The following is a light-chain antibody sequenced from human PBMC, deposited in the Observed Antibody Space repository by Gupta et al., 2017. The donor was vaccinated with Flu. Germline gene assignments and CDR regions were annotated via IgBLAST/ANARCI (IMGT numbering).Light chain of an antibody. CDR2: KDS. Sequence: GQTDRITCSGDALPKQYAYWYQQKPGQAPVIVTYKDSERPSGIPDRFSGSSSGTTVTLTISGVQAEDEADYYCHSADISGTGWVFGGGTKLTVL. CDR3: HSADISGTGWV. J-gene: IGLJ3*02. V-gene: IGLV3-25*03. CDR1: ALPKQY.